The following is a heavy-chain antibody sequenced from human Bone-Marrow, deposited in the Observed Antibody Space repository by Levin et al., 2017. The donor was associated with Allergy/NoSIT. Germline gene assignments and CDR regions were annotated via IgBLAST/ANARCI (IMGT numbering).Heavy chain of an antibody. J-gene: IGHJ4*02. CDR1: GYTFTNYD. CDR2: MNPRSGDA. D-gene: IGHD3-16*01. Sequence: ALVKVSCKASGYTFTNYDVNWVRQAPGQGLESMGWMNPRSGDAGFAQRFQGRVSMTRDTSISTAYMELSGLTSDDTAVYYCAREDGGGYHLHWGQGTLVIVSS. CDR3: AREDGGGYHLH. V-gene: IGHV1-8*01.